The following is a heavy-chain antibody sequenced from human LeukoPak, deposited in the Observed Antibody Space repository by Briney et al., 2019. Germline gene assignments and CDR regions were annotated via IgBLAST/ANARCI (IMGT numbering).Heavy chain of an antibody. V-gene: IGHV4-59*01. J-gene: IGHJ4*02. Sequence: TSETLSLTCTVSGGSISSYYWSWIRQPPGKGLEWIGYIYYSGSTNYNPSLKSRVTISVDTSKNQFSLKLSSVTAADTALYYCARSPDTAMVPFDYWGQGTLVTVSS. D-gene: IGHD5-18*01. CDR3: ARSPDTAMVPFDY. CDR2: IYYSGST. CDR1: GGSISSYY.